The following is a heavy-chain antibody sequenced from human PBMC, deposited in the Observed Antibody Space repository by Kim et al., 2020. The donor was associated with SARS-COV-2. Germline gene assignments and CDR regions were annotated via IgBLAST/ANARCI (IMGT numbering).Heavy chain of an antibody. D-gene: IGHD3-22*01. CDR3: AKDLFTASVVSVGFDI. CDR1: GFTFGDYA. V-gene: IGHV3-9*01. J-gene: IGHJ3*02. Sequence: GGSLRLSCAASGFTFGDYAMHWVRQAPGKGLEWVSGISWNSGSIGYADSVKGRFTISRDNAKNSLYLQMNSLRAEDTALYYCAKDLFTASVVSVGFDIWGQGTMVTVSS. CDR2: ISWNSGSI.